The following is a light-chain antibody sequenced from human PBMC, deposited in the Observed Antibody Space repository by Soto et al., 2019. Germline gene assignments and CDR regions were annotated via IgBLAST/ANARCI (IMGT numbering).Light chain of an antibody. J-gene: IGKJ1*01. CDR1: QALXSW. Sequence: IQLTQCAATLSGSGGDRGTIACRASQALXSWFVWYQGKPGKAPKFLXATASTLKRGCPSRLSGSGSATEFTLTISCLQPDDSVNYYSQHYNRDSEAFGQGTKLEIK. CDR2: TAS. V-gene: IGKV1-5*03. CDR3: QHYNRDSEA.